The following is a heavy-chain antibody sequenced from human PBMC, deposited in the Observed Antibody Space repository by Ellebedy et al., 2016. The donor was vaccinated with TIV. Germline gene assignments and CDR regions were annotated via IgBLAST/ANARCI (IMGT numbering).Heavy chain of an antibody. V-gene: IGHV1-69*04. CDR2: IIPILGIV. CDR3: ARMYSSGSYYFDY. D-gene: IGHD6-19*01. CDR1: GGTFSSYA. Sequence: AASVKVSCKASGGTFSSYAISWVRQAPGQGLEWMGRIIPILGIVNYAQKLQGRVTITADKSTSTGYMELSSLRSEDTAVYYCARMYSSGSYYFDYWGQGTLVTVSS. J-gene: IGHJ4*02.